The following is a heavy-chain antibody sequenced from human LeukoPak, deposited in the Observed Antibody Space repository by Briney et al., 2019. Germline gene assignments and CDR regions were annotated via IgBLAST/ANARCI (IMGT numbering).Heavy chain of an antibody. D-gene: IGHD3-22*01. Sequence: SVKVSCKASRGTFSKYAISWVRQAPGQGLEWMGRIIPILNITHYAQKFQGRVTIAADKSTSTAYMELSSLRSEDTAVYYCARDDDRAREIDYWGQGTLVTVSS. CDR3: ARDDDRAREIDY. J-gene: IGHJ4*02. CDR2: IIPILNIT. V-gene: IGHV1-69*04. CDR1: RGTFSKYA.